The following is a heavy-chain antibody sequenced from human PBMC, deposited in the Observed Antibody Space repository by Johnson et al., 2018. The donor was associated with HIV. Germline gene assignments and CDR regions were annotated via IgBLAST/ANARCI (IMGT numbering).Heavy chain of an antibody. CDR1: GFSVSSNY. CDR3: ASTSSGWFYAFDI. V-gene: IGHV3-66*02. J-gene: IGHJ3*02. CDR2: IYSGGNK. D-gene: IGHD6-19*01. Sequence: VQLVESGGGLVQPGGSLRLSCSASGFSVSSNYMTWVRQAPGKGLEWVSVIYSGGNKYYAASLKGRFTISRDNSKNTLYLQMNSLRAEDTAVYYCASTSSGWFYAFDIWGQGTMVTVSS.